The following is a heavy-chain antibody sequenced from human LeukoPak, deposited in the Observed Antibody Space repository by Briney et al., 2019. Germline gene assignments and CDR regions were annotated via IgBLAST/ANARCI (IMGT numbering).Heavy chain of an antibody. J-gene: IGHJ3*02. Sequence: ASVKVSCKVSGYTLTGLSMHWVRQAPGKGLEWMGGFDPEDGETIYAQKFQGRVTMTEDTSTDTAYMELSSLRSEDTAVYYCATIKYYDILAGYICDAFGIWGQGTMVTVSS. CDR3: ATIKYYDILAGYICDAFGI. CDR2: FDPEDGET. CDR1: GYTLTGLS. D-gene: IGHD3-9*01. V-gene: IGHV1-24*01.